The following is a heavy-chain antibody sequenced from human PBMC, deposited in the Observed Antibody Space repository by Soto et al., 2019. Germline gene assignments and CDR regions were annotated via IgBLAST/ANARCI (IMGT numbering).Heavy chain of an antibody. V-gene: IGHV1-69*02. CDR3: ARVRSWIFGVVIPPEMDV. CDR2: IIPILGIA. CDR1: GGTFSSYT. D-gene: IGHD3-3*01. Sequence: SVKVSCKASGGTFSSYTISWVRQAPGQGLEWMGRIIPILGIANYAQKFQGRVTITADKSTSTAYMELSSLRSEDTAVYYCARVRSWIFGVVIPPEMDVWGKGTTVTVSS. J-gene: IGHJ6*04.